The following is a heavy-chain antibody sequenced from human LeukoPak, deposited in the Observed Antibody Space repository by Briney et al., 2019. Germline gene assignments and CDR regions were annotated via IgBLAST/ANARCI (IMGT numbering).Heavy chain of an antibody. J-gene: IGHJ4*02. CDR1: GGSISSYY. CDR3: ASYWGGRFDY. CDR2: IYYSGST. Sequence: SETLSLTCTVSGGSISSYYWNWIRQPPGKGLEWIGYIYYSGSTNYNPSFKSRVTISVDTSKNQFSLKLSSVTAADTAVYYCASYWGGRFDYWGQGTLVTVSS. D-gene: IGHD7-27*01. V-gene: IGHV4-59*01.